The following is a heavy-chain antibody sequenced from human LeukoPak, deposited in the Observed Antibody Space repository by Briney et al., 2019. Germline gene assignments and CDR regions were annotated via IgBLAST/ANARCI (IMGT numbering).Heavy chain of an antibody. J-gene: IGHJ3*02. CDR1: GDSISSYY. Sequence: SETLSLTCTVSGDSISSYYWNWIRQPAGKGLEWIGRIYTSGSTNYNPSLKGRVTMSVDTSKNQFFLKVTSVTAADTAVYYCARDYGDYRVGAFDIWGQGTMVTVSS. V-gene: IGHV4-4*07. CDR2: IYTSGST. CDR3: ARDYGDYRVGAFDI. D-gene: IGHD4-17*01.